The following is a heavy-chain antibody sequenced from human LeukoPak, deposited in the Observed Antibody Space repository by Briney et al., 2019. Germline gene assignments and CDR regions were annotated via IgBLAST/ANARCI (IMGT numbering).Heavy chain of an antibody. CDR3: ARGEYYFDY. J-gene: IGHJ4*02. CDR1: GFTFNNYQ. Sequence: GGSLRLSCAASGFTFNNYQMNWVRQAPGKGRECISYISSSGRTIYYADSLKGRFTVSRDNAKNSLYLRMSNLRAEDTAVYYCARGEYYFDYWGQGTLVTVSS. CDR2: ISSSGRTI. V-gene: IGHV3-48*03.